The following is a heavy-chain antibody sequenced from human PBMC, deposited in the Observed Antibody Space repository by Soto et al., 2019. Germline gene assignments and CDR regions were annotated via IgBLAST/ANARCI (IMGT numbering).Heavy chain of an antibody. CDR2: IWYGGSHK. CDR3: ARDHSGYYFDY. CDR1: GFTFSNYG. J-gene: IGHJ4*02. V-gene: IGHV3-33*01. D-gene: IGHD5-12*01. Sequence: GGSLRLSCAASGFTFSNYGMHWVRQAPGKGLEWVAVIWYGGSHKYYADSVKGRFTISRDDSKNTLYLQMNSLRAEDTAVYYCARDHSGYYFDYWGQGTLVTVS.